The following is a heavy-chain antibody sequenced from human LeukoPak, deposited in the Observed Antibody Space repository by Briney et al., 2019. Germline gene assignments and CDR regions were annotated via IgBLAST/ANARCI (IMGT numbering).Heavy chain of an antibody. CDR1: GFTFSSYA. Sequence: GGSLRLSCAASGFTFSSYAMHWVRQAPGKGLEWVAVIPYDGSNKYYADSVKGRFTISRDNSKNTLYLQMNSLRAEDTAVYYCASEGDSSGYHYYFDYWGQGTLVTVSS. D-gene: IGHD6-19*01. CDR2: IPYDGSNK. CDR3: ASEGDSSGYHYYFDY. V-gene: IGHV3-30-3*01. J-gene: IGHJ4*02.